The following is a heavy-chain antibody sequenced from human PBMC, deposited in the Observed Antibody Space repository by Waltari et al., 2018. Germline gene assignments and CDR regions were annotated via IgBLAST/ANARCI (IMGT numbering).Heavy chain of an antibody. Sequence: EVQLVESGGGLVKPGGSLRLSCAASGFPFSNAWMSWVRQAPGKGLEWVGRIKSKTDGGTTDYAAPVKGRFTISRDNSKNTLYLQMNSLRAGDTAVYYCAKDRRYISSWSTVFDIWGQGTMVTVSS. CDR1: GFPFSNAW. CDR2: IKSKTDGGTT. V-gene: IGHV3-15*01. CDR3: AKDRRYISSWSTVFDI. J-gene: IGHJ3*02. D-gene: IGHD6-13*01.